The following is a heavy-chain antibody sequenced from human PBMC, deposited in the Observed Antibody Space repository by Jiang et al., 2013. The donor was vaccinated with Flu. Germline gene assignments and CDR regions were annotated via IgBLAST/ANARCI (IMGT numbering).Heavy chain of an antibody. V-gene: IGHV2-26*01. CDR3: ARIQFEGAYSSRRGWFDP. D-gene: IGHD6-13*01. J-gene: IGHJ5*02. Sequence: YSTSLKSRLTISKDTSKSQVVLTMTNMDPVDTATYYCARIQFEGAYSSRRGWFDPWGQGTLVTVSS.